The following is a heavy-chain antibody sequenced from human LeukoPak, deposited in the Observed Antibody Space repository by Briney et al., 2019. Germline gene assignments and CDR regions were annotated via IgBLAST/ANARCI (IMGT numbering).Heavy chain of an antibody. Sequence: ASVKVSCKASGYTFTSYGISWVRQAPGQGLEWMGWISAYNGNTNYAQKLQGRVTMTTDTSTSTAYMELRSLRSDDSAVYYCAREGIAAAGGFNWFDPWGQGTLVTVSS. CDR3: AREGIAAAGGFNWFDP. D-gene: IGHD6-13*01. J-gene: IGHJ5*02. CDR2: ISAYNGNT. V-gene: IGHV1-18*01. CDR1: GYTFTSYG.